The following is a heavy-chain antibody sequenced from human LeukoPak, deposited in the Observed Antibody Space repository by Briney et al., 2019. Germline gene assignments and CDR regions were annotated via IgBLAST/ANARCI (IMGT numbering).Heavy chain of an antibody. CDR1: GFTVVDNA. D-gene: IGHD6-13*01. CDR2: ITGSGRNT. V-gene: IGHV3-23*01. J-gene: IGHJ4*02. CDR3: AKEQRGSSWYSTAVDC. Sequence: GACLRLSFTTAGFTVVDNAVSSARPAGGKGREWVYSITGSGRNTNYADSVKCRFTISRDNSKNTLYLQMNSLSAEDTAVYYCAKEQRGSSWYSTAVDCWGQGTLVTVSS.